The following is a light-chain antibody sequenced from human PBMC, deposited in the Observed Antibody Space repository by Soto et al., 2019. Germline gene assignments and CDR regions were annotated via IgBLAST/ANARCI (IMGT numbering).Light chain of an antibody. CDR2: DAS. CDR1: QSVSSY. CDR3: QQRSNWRRT. V-gene: IGKV3-11*01. Sequence: EIVLTQSPATLSLSPGERATLSCRASQSVSSYLAWYQHKPGQAPRLLIYDASNRATGIPARFSGSGSGTDFTLTISSLEHEDFAVYYCQQRSNWRRTFGQGTKGEIK. J-gene: IGKJ1*01.